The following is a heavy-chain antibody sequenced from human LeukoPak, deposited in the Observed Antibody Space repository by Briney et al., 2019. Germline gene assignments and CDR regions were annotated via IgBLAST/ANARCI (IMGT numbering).Heavy chain of an antibody. D-gene: IGHD3-22*01. CDR2: IIPIFGTA. V-gene: IGHV1-69*05. J-gene: IGHJ4*02. CDR1: GGTFSSYA. CDR3: ARDFGVGDSSGYYYDY. Sequence: EASVKVSCKASGGTFSSYAISWVRQAPGQGLEWMGRIIPIFGTANYAQKFQGRVTITTDESTSTAYMELSSLRSEGTAVYYCARDFGVGDSSGYYYDYWGQGTLVTVSS.